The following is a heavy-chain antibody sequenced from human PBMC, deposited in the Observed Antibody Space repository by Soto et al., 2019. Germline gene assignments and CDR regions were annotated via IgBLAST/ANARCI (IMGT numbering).Heavy chain of an antibody. CDR2: MYHSGIT. J-gene: IGHJ6*02. CDR3: ARHVVPYYGMDV. CDR1: GGSISGSNW. V-gene: IGHV4-4*02. D-gene: IGHD2-15*01. Sequence: QVQLQESGPGLVKPSGTLSLTCVVSGGSISGSNWWSWVRQPPGKGLEWIGEMYHSGITNYHPSLKSRVNISVDQAKNHFSLNLSSVSAADTAMYYCARHVVPYYGMDVWGQGTTVTVSS.